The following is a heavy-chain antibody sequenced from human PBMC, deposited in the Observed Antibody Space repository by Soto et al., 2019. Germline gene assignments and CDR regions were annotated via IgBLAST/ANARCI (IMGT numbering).Heavy chain of an antibody. Sequence: ASETLSLTCTVSGGSISSSYWSWIRQPPGKGLEWLAYIYDDGSANYNPSLKSRATISLDMSKNQFSLKLTSVTAADTAVYYCARDKYCSGGSCRKNWFDPWGQGTLVTVSP. CDR3: ARDKYCSGGSCRKNWFDP. CDR1: GGSISSSY. CDR2: IYDDGSA. J-gene: IGHJ5*02. D-gene: IGHD2-15*01. V-gene: IGHV4-59*01.